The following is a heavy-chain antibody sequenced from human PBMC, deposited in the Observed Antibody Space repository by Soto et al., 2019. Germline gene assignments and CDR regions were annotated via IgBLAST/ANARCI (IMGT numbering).Heavy chain of an antibody. Sequence: SGPTLVNPTETLTLTCTVSGFSLSNARMGVSWIRQPPGKALEWLAHIFSNDEKSYSTSLKSRLTISKDTSKSQVVLTMTNMDPVDTATYYCARTPVGPTLGYYYYGMDVWGQGTTVTVSS. J-gene: IGHJ6*02. CDR2: IFSNDEK. CDR3: ARTPVGPTLGYYYYGMDV. D-gene: IGHD1-26*01. CDR1: GFSLSNARMG. V-gene: IGHV2-26*01.